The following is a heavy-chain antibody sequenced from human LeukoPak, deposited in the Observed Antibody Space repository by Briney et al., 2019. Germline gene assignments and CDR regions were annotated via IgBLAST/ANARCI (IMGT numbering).Heavy chain of an antibody. D-gene: IGHD3-10*01. V-gene: IGHV3-21*01. CDR1: GFTFSSYS. CDR3: ARAESDVLLWFGDFPYYFDY. CDR2: ISSSSSCI. Sequence: GGSLRLSCAASGFTFSSYSMNWVRQAPGKGLEWVSSISSSSSCIYYADSVKGRFTISRDNAKNSLYLQMNSLRAEDTAVYYCARAESDVLLWFGDFPYYFDYWGQGTLVTVSS. J-gene: IGHJ4*02.